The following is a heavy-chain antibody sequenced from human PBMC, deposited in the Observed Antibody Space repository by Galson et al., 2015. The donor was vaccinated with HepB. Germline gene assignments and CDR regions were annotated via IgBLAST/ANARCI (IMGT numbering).Heavy chain of an antibody. CDR1: GFTFSSYS. Sequence: SLRLSCAASGFTFSSYSMNWVRQAPGKGLEWVSSISSSSSYIYYADSVKGRFTISRDNAKNSLYLQMNSLRAEDTAVYYCARDSPRAYRCGGGDCYWEYYFDHWGQGTLVTVSS. D-gene: IGHD2-21*02. CDR2: ISSSSSYI. J-gene: IGHJ4*02. V-gene: IGHV3-21*01. CDR3: ARDSPRAYRCGGGDCYWEYYFDH.